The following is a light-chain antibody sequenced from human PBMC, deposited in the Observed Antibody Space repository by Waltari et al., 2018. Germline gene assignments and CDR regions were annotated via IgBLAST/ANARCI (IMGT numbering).Light chain of an antibody. Sequence: QSVLSQPPSVIGTPGQGVTISCSGISYNIGINTLHLYQQLPGTAPKLLIYNNKQRPSGVPDRFSGSKSGTSASLAISGLRSEDEADYYCAAWDDSLNGWVFGGGTKLTVL. CDR3: AAWDDSLNGWV. V-gene: IGLV1-44*01. CDR1: SYNIGINT. CDR2: NNK. J-gene: IGLJ3*02.